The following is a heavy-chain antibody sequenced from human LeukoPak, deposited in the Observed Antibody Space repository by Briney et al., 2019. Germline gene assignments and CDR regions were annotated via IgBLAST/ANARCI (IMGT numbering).Heavy chain of an antibody. D-gene: IGHD2-2*01. CDR2: IYYSGST. CDR3: ARLYCSRTSCYYSN. J-gene: IGHJ4*02. V-gene: IGHV4-61*01. CDR1: GTSVSSGSYY. Sequence: PSETLSLTCTVSGTSVSSGSYYWSWIRQPPGKGLEWIGYIYYSGSTNYNPSLKSRVTISVDTSKNQFSLKLSSVTAADTAIYYCARLYCSRTSCYYSNWGQGTLVTVSS.